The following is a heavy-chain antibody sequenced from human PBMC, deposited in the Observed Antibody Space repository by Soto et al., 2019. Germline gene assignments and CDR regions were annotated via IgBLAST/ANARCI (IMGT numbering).Heavy chain of an antibody. CDR3: TRVFNDYEGAPFDI. J-gene: IGHJ3*02. V-gene: IGHV2-70*04. CDR2: IDWDDDK. D-gene: IGHD3-16*01. Sequence: SGPTLVNPTHTLSLTCSLSGSSLTTNGIRVIWIRQPPGKALEWLARIDWDDDKFYTTSLRTRLGISRDTSKDQVVLTLTNVDPMDTATYYCTRVFNDYEGAPFDIWGQGTMVTVSS. CDR1: GSSLTTNGIR.